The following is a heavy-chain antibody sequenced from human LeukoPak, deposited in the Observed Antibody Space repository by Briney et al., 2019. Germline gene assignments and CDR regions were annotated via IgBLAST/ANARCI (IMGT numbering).Heavy chain of an antibody. CDR1: GGPISSGGYY. D-gene: IGHD3-3*01. V-gene: IGHV4-30-2*01. Sequence: SETLSLTCTVSGGPISSGGYYWSWIRQPPGKGLEWIGYIYYSGSTYYNPSLKSRVTISVDRSKNQFSLKLSSVTAADTAVYYCARGRGSSIYYFDYWGQGTLVTVSS. CDR2: IYYSGST. CDR3: ARGRGSSIYYFDY. J-gene: IGHJ4*02.